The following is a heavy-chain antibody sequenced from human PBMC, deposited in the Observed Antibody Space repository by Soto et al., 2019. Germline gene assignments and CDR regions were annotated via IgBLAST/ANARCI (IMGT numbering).Heavy chain of an antibody. CDR1: GFSLTTNGVG. CDR2: FYWDDDK. CDR3: AYRKGAATGTGNWFDH. Sequence: SGPTLVNPTETLTLTCTFSGFSLTTNGVGVGWICQPPGKALEWLGLFYWDDDKRYSPSLQNRLTISKDTSKNQVVLTMANMAPEDTGTYYCAYRKGAATGTGNWFDHWGQGTPVTVSS. D-gene: IGHD1-1*01. J-gene: IGHJ5*02. V-gene: IGHV2-5*02.